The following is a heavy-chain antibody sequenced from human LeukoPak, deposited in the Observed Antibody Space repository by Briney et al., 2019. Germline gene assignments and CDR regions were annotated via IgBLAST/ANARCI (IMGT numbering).Heavy chain of an antibody. CDR3: TRDTGDY. CDR1: GFTFSDHY. V-gene: IGHV3-72*01. J-gene: IGHJ4*02. D-gene: IGHD1-14*01. CDR2: IRNKLNSYTT. Sequence: GGSLRLSCAASGFTFSDHYMDWVRQAPGKGLEWVGRIRNKLNSYTTEHGASVKGRFSISRVDSKNSLYLQMNSLRSEDTAVYYCTRDTGDYWGQGTLVTVSS.